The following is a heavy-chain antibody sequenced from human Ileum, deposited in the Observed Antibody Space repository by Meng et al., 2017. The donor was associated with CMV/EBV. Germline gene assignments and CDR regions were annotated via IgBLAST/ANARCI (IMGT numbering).Heavy chain of an antibody. CDR1: GFTFSSYG. CDR2: IWYDGSNK. J-gene: IGHJ4*02. Sequence: SGFTFSSYGMHWVRQAPGKGLEWVAVIWYDGSNKYYADSVKGRFTISRDNSKNTLYLQMNSLRAEDTAVYYCAKDSLLNYYDSSGYDHWGQGTLVTVSS. D-gene: IGHD3-22*01. CDR3: AKDSLLNYYDSSGYDH. V-gene: IGHV3-33*06.